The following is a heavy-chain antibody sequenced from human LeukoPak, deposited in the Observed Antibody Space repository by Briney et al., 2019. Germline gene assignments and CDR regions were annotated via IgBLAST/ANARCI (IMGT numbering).Heavy chain of an antibody. Sequence: GGCLRLSCAASGFTFSSYAMSWVRQAPGKGLEWVGRIKSKGDGGTTDHAAPVKGRLTISRDDSKNTLNLQMNSLKTEDTAVYYCTTYNSRDAFDIWGQGTMVTVSS. CDR3: TTYNSRDAFDI. V-gene: IGHV3-15*01. CDR1: GFTFSSYA. J-gene: IGHJ3*02. D-gene: IGHD2/OR15-2a*01. CDR2: IKSKGDGGTT.